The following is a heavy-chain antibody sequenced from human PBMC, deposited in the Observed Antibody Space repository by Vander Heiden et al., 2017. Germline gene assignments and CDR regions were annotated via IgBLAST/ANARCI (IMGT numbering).Heavy chain of an antibody. CDR2: IIPSFGTA. D-gene: IGHD5-18*01. V-gene: IGHV1-69*01. CDR1: GGTFSSYA. J-gene: IGHJ4*02. CDR3: ARSRAQLWPFFDY. Sequence: QVQLVQSGAEVKKPGSSVKVSCKASGGTFSSYASSWVRQAPGQGLEWMGGIIPSFGTANYAQKFQGRVTITADESTSTAYMELSSLRSEDTAVYYCARSRAQLWPFFDYWGQGTLVTVSS.